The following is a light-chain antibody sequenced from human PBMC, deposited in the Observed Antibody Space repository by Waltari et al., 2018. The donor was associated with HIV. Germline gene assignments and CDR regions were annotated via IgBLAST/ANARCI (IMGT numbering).Light chain of an antibody. V-gene: IGKV4-1*01. CDR3: QQYYSTPWT. CDR2: WAS. Sequence: DIVMTQSPDSLAVSLGERATINCKSSQSVLYSSDKKNYLAWYQQKSGHPPKVLIYWASTRESGVPDRFSGSGSGTDFTLTISSLQAEDVAVYYCQQYYSTPWTFGQGTKVEIK. J-gene: IGKJ1*01. CDR1: QSVLYSSDKKNY.